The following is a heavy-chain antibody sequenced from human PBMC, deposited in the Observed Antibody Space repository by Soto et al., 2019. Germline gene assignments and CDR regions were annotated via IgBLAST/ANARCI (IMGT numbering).Heavy chain of an antibody. Sequence: EVQLVESGGGLVQPGGSLRLSCAASGFTVSSNYMSWVRQAPGKGLEWVSVIYSGGSTYYADSVKGRFTISRDNSKNTLYLQMNSLRAEDTAVYYCARDGVWFGASPPFDYWGQGTLVTVSS. D-gene: IGHD3-10*01. J-gene: IGHJ4*02. CDR2: IYSGGST. CDR3: ARDGVWFGASPPFDY. V-gene: IGHV3-66*01. CDR1: GFTVSSNY.